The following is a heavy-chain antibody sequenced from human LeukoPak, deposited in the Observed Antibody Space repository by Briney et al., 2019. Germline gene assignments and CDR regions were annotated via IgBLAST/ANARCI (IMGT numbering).Heavy chain of an antibody. CDR1: GFTFSSYG. CDR2: IWYDGSNK. Sequence: PGGSLRLSCAASGFTFSSYGMHWVRQAPGKGLEWVAVIWYDGSNKYYADSVKGRFTISRDNSKNTLYLQMNSLRAEDTAVYYCARDYSGGSCYQFDYWGQGTLVTVSS. V-gene: IGHV3-33*01. CDR3: ARDYSGGSCYQFDY. D-gene: IGHD2-15*01. J-gene: IGHJ4*02.